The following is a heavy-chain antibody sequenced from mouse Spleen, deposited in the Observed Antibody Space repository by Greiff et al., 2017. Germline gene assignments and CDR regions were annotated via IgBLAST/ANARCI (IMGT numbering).Heavy chain of an antibody. Sequence: EVMLVESGGGLVKPGGSLKLSCAASGFTFSDYGMAWVRQAPGKGPEWVAFISNLAYSIYYADTVTGRFTISRENAKNTLYLEMSSLRSEDTAMYYCARLDYGSSYSYFDVWGAGTTVTVSS. J-gene: IGHJ1*01. CDR3: ARLDYGSSYSYFDV. CDR1: GFTFSDYG. V-gene: IGHV5-15*01. CDR2: ISNLAYSI. D-gene: IGHD1-1*01.